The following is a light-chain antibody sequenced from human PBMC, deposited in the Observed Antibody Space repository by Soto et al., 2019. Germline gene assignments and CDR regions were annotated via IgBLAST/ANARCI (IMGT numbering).Light chain of an antibody. CDR3: QQYYSYST. V-gene: IGKV1-5*01. J-gene: IGKJ1*01. CDR1: QSISTQ. CDR2: GAF. Sequence: DIQMTQSPSTLSGSVGDRVTITCRASQSISTQLAWYQQKPGQAPKLLISGAFNLESGVPSRFSGSGSGTEFTLTISSLQPDDFATYYCQQYYSYSTFGQGTKVDIK.